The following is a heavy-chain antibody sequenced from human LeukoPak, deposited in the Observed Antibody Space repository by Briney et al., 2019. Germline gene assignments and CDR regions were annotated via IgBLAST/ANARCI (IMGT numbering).Heavy chain of an antibody. CDR3: ARERREFFDY. V-gene: IGHV1-2*02. CDR2: INPNSGGT. D-gene: IGHD3-10*01. Sequence: ASVKVSCKASGYTFTDYYVHWVRQAPGQGLEWMGWINPNSGGTKXAQNFQGRVTMTRDTSISTAYMELSRLRSDDTAVYYCARERREFFDYWGQGTLVTVSS. J-gene: IGHJ4*02. CDR1: GYTFTDYY.